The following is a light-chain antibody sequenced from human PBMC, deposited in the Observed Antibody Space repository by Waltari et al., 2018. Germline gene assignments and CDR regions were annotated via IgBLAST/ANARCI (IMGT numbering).Light chain of an antibody. J-gene: IGLJ1*01. V-gene: IGLV1-44*01. CDR1: NSNIGVNT. CDR2: GND. Sequence: QSALTQPPSTSGTPGQRVTISCSGSNSNIGVNTVNWYQVLPGTAPKLLVYGNDQLPSGVPDRLSACKSGSSASLAISGLQSEDEADYYCAAWDDRLFGPVFGTGTEVTVL. CDR3: AAWDDRLFGPV.